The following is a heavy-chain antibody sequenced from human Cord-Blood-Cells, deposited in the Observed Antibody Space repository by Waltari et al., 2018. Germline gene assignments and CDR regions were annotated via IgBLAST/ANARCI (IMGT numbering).Heavy chain of an antibody. CDR3: ARFQASKPYYYGSGSYWYFDL. J-gene: IGHJ2*01. CDR2: INAGNGNT. V-gene: IGHV1-3*01. Sequence: QVQLVQSGAEVKKPGASVKVSCKASGYTFTSYAMHWVRQAPGQRLEWMGWINAGNGNTKYSQKFQGRVTITRDTSASTAYMELSSLRSEDTAVYYCARFQASKPYYYGSGSYWYFDLWGRGTLVTVSS. D-gene: IGHD3-10*01. CDR1: GYTFTSYA.